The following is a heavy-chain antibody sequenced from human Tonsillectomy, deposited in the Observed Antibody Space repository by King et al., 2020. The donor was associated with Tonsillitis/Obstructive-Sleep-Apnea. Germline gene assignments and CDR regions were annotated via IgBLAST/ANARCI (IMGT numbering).Heavy chain of an antibody. Sequence: VTLKESGPALVKPRQTLTLTCTFSGFSLNTNGMCVTWVRQPPGKALEWLARIDWDGDKYYSTSLKTRLTISKDTSKNQVVLTMTNMDPVDTATYYCARMMNMYSILDYWGQGFLVSVSS. CDR3: ARMMNMYSILDY. V-gene: IGHV2-70*11. CDR1: GFSLNTNGMC. D-gene: IGHD4-11*01. J-gene: IGHJ4*02. CDR2: IDWDGDK.